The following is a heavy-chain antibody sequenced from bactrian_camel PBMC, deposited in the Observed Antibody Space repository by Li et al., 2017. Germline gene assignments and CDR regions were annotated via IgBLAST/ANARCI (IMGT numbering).Heavy chain of an antibody. V-gene: IGHV3S54*01. CDR3: ASSSVMISPTGY. Sequence: HVQLVESGGGLVQPGGSLRLSCAASGPIYLTNYMGWFRQAPGKEREGVAAIFTGGGSTYYGDSVKGRFTISRDNAKNTVYLQLSSLKTEDTAMYYCASSSVMISPTGYWGQGTQVTVS. CDR1: GPIYLTNY. CDR2: IFTGGGST. J-gene: IGHJ6*01.